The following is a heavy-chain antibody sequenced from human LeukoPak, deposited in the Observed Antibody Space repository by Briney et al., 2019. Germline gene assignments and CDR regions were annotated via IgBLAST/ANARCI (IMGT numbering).Heavy chain of an antibody. CDR2: ISSSSSTK. V-gene: IGHV3-48*01. CDR3: ASIGDYGDYGDAFDI. J-gene: IGHJ3*02. D-gene: IGHD4-17*01. Sequence: PGGTLRLSCAASGSTFSSYSMTWVRQAPGKGLEWVSYISSSSSTKYYADSVNGRFTISRDKDNNSLYLQMNSLSAEDTAVYYCASIGDYGDYGDAFDIWGQGTMVTVSS. CDR1: GSTFSSYS.